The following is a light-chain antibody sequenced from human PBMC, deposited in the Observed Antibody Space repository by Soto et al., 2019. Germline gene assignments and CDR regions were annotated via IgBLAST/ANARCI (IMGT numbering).Light chain of an antibody. Sequence: DIQMTQSPSTLSASVGDRVTITCRASQSISSWLAWYQQKPGKAPKLLIYDASSLESGVPSRFNGSGSGTEFTLTISSLQPDDFATYYCQQYNSYPVTFGQGTKVEIK. CDR2: DAS. CDR1: QSISSW. V-gene: IGKV1-5*01. CDR3: QQYNSYPVT. J-gene: IGKJ1*01.